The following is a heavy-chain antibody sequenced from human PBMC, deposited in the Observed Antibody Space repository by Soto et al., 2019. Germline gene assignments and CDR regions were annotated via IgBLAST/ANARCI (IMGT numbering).Heavy chain of an antibody. J-gene: IGHJ5*02. Sequence: ASVKVSCKASGGTFSSYAISWVRQAPGQGLEWMGWISAYNGNTNYAQKLQGRVTMTTDTSTSTAYMELRSLRSDDTAVYYCARVLVTPYYYDSSGYFAAPNDPWGQGTLVTVSS. CDR3: ARVLVTPYYYDSSGYFAAPNDP. CDR1: GGTFSSYA. D-gene: IGHD3-22*01. V-gene: IGHV1-18*01. CDR2: ISAYNGNT.